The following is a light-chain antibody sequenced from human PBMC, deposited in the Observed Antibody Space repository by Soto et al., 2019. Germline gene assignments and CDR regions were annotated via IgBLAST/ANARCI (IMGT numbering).Light chain of an antibody. CDR3: QQYGSSPPYT. J-gene: IGKJ2*01. V-gene: IGKV3-20*01. Sequence: EVVLTQSPGTLSLSPGERATLSCTASQSVSSSHLAWYQQKPGQAPRLLIYGASSRATGISDRFSGSGSGTDFTLTISRLEPEDFAVYYCQQYGSSPPYTFGQGTKLEIK. CDR2: GAS. CDR1: QSVSSSH.